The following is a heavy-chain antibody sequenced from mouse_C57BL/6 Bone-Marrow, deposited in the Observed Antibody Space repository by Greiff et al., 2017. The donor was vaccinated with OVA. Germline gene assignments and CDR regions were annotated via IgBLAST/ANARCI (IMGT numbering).Heavy chain of an antibody. CDR3: TTVYDGMDY. CDR2: INPGSGGT. Sequence: QVQLKQSGAELVRPGTSVKVSCKASGYAFTNYLIEWVKQRPGQGLEWIGVINPGSGGTNYNEKFKGKATLTADKSSSTAYMELSSLTNEDSAVYYCTTVYDGMDYWGQGTSVTVSS. CDR1: GYAFTNYL. V-gene: IGHV1-54*01. J-gene: IGHJ4*01. D-gene: IGHD2-14*01.